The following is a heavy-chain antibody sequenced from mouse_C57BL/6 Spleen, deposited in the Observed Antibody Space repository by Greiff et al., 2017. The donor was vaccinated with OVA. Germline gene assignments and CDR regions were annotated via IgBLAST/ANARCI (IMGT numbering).Heavy chain of an antibody. J-gene: IGHJ4*01. CDR1: GYSFTDYN. D-gene: IGHD2-5*01. CDR3: ARNTRRGSYYSNYVVSAMDY. V-gene: IGHV1-18*01. Sequence: VQLQQSGPELVKPGASVKIPCKASGYSFTDYNMDWVKQSHGKSLEWIGDINPNNGGTIYNQKFKGKATLTVDKSSSTAYMELRSLTSEDTAVYYCARNTRRGSYYSNYVVSAMDYWGQGTSVTVSS. CDR2: INPNNGGT.